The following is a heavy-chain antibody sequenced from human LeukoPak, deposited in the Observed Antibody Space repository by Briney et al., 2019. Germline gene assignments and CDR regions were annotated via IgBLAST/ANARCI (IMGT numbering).Heavy chain of an antibody. CDR3: VSFYETY. CDR2: INSDGSWT. J-gene: IGHJ4*02. D-gene: IGHD2/OR15-2a*01. V-gene: IGHV3-74*01. CDR1: GNYW. Sequence: GGSLRLSCAASGNYWMHWVRQAPGKGLVWVSHINSDGSWTSYADSVKGRFTISKDNAKNTVYLQMNSLRAEDTAVYYCVSFYETYWGRGTLVTASS.